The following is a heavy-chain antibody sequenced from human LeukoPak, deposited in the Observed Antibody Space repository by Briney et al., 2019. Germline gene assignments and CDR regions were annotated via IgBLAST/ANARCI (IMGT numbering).Heavy chain of an antibody. CDR1: GGSISSSSYY. Sequence: SETLSLTCSVSGGSISSSSYYWGWIRQPPGKGLEWIGSIYYSGSTYYNPSLKSRVTISVDTSKNQFSLKLSSVTAADTAVYYCARDTHFGDYRWFDPWGQGTLVTVSS. CDR2: IYYSGST. V-gene: IGHV4-39*07. CDR3: ARDTHFGDYRWFDP. D-gene: IGHD4-17*01. J-gene: IGHJ5*02.